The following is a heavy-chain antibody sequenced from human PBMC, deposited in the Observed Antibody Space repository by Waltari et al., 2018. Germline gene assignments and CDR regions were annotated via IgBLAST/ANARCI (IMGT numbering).Heavy chain of an antibody. CDR1: GGSFSGYY. V-gene: IGHV4-34*01. CDR2: INHSGST. Sequence: QVQLQQWGAGLLKPSETLSLTCAVYGGSFSGYYWSWIRQPPGKGLGWIGEINHSGSTNYNPALKSRVTISVDTSKNQFSLKLSSVTAADTAVYYCARGCVVFFWGGAYYFDYWGQGTLVTVSS. D-gene: IGHD3-16*01. J-gene: IGHJ4*02. CDR3: ARGCVVFFWGGAYYFDY.